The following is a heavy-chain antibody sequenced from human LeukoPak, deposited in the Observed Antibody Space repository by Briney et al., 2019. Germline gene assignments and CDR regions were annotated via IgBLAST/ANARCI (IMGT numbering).Heavy chain of an antibody. V-gene: IGHV3-9*01. CDR3: AKDIYGPLVVDGFVY. Sequence: GGSLRLSCAASGFTFDDYAMHWVRQAPGKGREWVSGISWNSGSIGYADSVKGRFTISRDNAKNSLYLQMNSLRAEDTAFYYFAKDIYGPLVVDGFVYWRQGTLVSVSS. J-gene: IGHJ4*02. D-gene: IGHD2-15*01. CDR1: GFTFDDYA. CDR2: ISWNSGSI.